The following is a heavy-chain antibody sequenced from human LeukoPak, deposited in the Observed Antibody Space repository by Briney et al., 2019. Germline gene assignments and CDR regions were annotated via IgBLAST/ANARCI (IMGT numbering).Heavy chain of an antibody. CDR1: GGSFSGYY. CDR3: ARSLRRRYCSGGSCYFTEGGNFDY. CDR2: INHSGST. Sequence: SETLSLTCTVSGGSFSGYYWSWIRQPPGKGLEWIGEINHSGSTNYNPSLKSRVTISVDTSKNQFSLKLSSVTAADTAVYYCARSLRRRYCSGGSCYFTEGGNFDYWGQGTLVTVSS. J-gene: IGHJ4*02. D-gene: IGHD2-15*01. V-gene: IGHV4-34*01.